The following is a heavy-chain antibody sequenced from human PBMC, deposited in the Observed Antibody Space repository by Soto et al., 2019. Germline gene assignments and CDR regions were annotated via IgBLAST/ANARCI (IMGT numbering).Heavy chain of an antibody. CDR1: GYTFTAYS. Sequence: QVQLVQSGAEVKKPGASVKVSCKTSGYTFTAYSMHWVRQAPGQRLEWMGWINPGIGDTKYSQKLQDRVTLTSNTSANTAYMELSSLRSEDTGVYYCSRSGGDYGDYTFDFWGQGTLVTVSS. CDR3: SRSGGDYGDYTFDF. CDR2: INPGIGDT. D-gene: IGHD4-17*01. V-gene: IGHV1-3*01. J-gene: IGHJ4*02.